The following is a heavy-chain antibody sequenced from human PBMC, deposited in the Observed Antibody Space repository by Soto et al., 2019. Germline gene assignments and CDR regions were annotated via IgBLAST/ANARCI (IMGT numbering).Heavy chain of an antibody. D-gene: IGHD3-3*01. V-gene: IGHV1-46*01. Sequence: ASVKVSCKASGYTFTSYYMHWVRQAPGQGLEWMGIINPSGGSTSYAQKFQGGVTMTRDTSTSTVYMELSSLRSEDTAVYYCARVLESSSIFGVVIPFDPWGQGTLVTVSS. CDR1: GYTFTSYY. CDR3: ARVLESSSIFGVVIPFDP. CDR2: INPSGGST. J-gene: IGHJ5*02.